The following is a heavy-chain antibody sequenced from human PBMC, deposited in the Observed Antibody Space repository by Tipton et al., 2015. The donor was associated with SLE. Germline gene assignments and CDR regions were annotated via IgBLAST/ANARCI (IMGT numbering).Heavy chain of an antibody. V-gene: IGHV4-38-2*01. D-gene: IGHD5-24*01. CDR3: VRGYNHHDAFDI. CDR2: IYHSGST. CDR1: GFSISSVYY. Sequence: PGLVKPSETLSLTCVVSGFSISSVYYWGWIRQPPGKGLECIGTIYHSGSTYYNPSLKSRVTILVDTSKNQLSLKLNSVTAADTAVYYCVRGYNHHDAFDIWGQGTMVTVSS. J-gene: IGHJ3*02.